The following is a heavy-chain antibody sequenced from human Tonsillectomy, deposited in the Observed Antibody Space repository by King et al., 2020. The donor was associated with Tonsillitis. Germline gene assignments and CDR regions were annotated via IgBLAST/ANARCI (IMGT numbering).Heavy chain of an antibody. J-gene: IGHJ5*02. V-gene: IGHV2-5*01. Sequence: ITLKESGPTLVKPTQTLTLTCTFSGFSLSTSGVGVGWIRQPPGKALEWLALIYWNDDKRYSPSLKSRLTITKDTSKNQVVLTMTNMDPVDTATYYCAQSTTSSWFLNWFDPWGQGTLVTVSS. CDR1: GFSLSTSGVG. D-gene: IGHD6-13*01. CDR3: AQSTTSSWFLNWFDP. CDR2: IYWNDDK.